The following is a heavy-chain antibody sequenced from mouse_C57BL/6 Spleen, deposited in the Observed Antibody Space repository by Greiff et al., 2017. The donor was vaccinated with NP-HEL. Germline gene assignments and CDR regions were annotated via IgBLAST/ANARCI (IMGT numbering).Heavy chain of an antibody. CDR3: ARGYYYGSSVYWYFDV. D-gene: IGHD1-1*01. CDR1: GYTFTSYW. V-gene: IGHV1-52*01. CDR2: IDPSDSET. Sequence: LKQPGAELVRPGSSVKLSCKASGYTFTSYWMHWVKQRPIQGLEWIGNIDPSDSETHYNQKFKDKATLTVDKSSSTAYMQLSSLTSEDSAVYYCARGYYYGSSVYWYFDVWGTGTTVTVSS. J-gene: IGHJ1*03.